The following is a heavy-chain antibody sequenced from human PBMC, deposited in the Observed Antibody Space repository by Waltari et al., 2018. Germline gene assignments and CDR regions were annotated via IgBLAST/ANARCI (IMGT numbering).Heavy chain of an antibody. CDR1: GGTFSSYA. CDR2: ISPILGIA. Sequence: QVQLVQSGAEVKKPGSSVKVSCKASGGTFSSYAISWVRQAPGQGLEWMGGISPILGIANYAQKFQGRVTMTEDESKSTAYMELSSLRSEDTAVYYCARDGGSGRTIFDYWGQGTLVTVSS. D-gene: IGHD6-19*01. J-gene: IGHJ4*02. V-gene: IGHV1-69*04. CDR3: ARDGGSGRTIFDY.